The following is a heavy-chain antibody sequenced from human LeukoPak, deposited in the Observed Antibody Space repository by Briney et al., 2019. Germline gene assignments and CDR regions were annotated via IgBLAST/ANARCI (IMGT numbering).Heavy chain of an antibody. CDR1: GGSFSGYY. D-gene: IGHD6-13*01. CDR2: INHSGST. J-gene: IGHJ4*02. CDR3: ARSHPIAAARYYFGY. V-gene: IGHV4-34*01. Sequence: SETLSLTCAVYGGSFSGYYWSWIRQPPGKGLEWIGEINHSGSTNYNPSLKSRVTISVDTSKNQFSLKLSSVTAADTAVYYCARSHPIAAARYYFGYWGQGTLVTVSS.